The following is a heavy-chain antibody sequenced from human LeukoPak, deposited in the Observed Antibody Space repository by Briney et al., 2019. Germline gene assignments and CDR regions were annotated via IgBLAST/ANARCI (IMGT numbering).Heavy chain of an antibody. V-gene: IGHV3-7*03. CDR2: IKQDGHER. CDR3: AREGI. J-gene: IGHJ4*02. Sequence: GSLRLSCTASGFTFSSYWMSWVRQTPGKGLEWVANIKQDGHERFYVDSVKGRFTISRDNAKNSLYLEMNRLTADDTAVYYCAREGIWGQGTLVTVSS. CDR1: GFTFSSYW.